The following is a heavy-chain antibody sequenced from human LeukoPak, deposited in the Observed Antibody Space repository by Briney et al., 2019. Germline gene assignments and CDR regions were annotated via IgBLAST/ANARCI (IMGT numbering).Heavy chain of an antibody. Sequence: GGSVRLSCAASGFIFSSYSMNWVHQAPGKGLEWVSVISGSGGSTDYTDSVKGRFTISRDSSKNTLYLQMNSLRAEDTAAYYCAKGAHYDGRGDYYDYYGQGTVAIVSS. V-gene: IGHV3-23*01. CDR1: GFIFSSYS. D-gene: IGHD3-22*01. J-gene: IGHJ4*02. CDR3: AKGAHYDGRGDYYDY. CDR2: ISGSGGST.